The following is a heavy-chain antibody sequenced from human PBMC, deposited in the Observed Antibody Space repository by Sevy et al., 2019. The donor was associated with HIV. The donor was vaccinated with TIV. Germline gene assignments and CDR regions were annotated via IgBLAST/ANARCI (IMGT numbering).Heavy chain of an antibody. J-gene: IGHJ4*02. Sequence: SETLSVPCTVSGGSISSGDYYWSWIRQPPGKGLEWIGYIFYSGSTYFNPSLKSRVTISLDTSKSQFSLRLSSVTAADTAVFYCARQRASSGYFYFDSWGQGTLVTVSS. CDR1: GGSISSGDYY. D-gene: IGHD3-22*01. V-gene: IGHV4-30-4*01. CDR3: ARQRASSGYFYFDS. CDR2: IFYSGST.